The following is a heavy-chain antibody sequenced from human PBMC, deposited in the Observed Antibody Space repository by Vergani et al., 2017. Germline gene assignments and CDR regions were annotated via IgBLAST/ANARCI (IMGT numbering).Heavy chain of an antibody. CDR1: GGSISSGDYY. CDR3: ARHGNNDSSGYYYGFDY. Sequence: QVQLQESGPGLVKPSQTLSLTCTVSGGSISSGDYYWSWIRQPPGKGLERIGYIYYSGSTYYNPSLKSRVTISVDTSKNQFSLKLSSVTAADTAVYYCARHGNNDSSGYYYGFDYWGQGTLVTVSS. D-gene: IGHD3-22*01. J-gene: IGHJ4*02. V-gene: IGHV4-30-4*01. CDR2: IYYSGST.